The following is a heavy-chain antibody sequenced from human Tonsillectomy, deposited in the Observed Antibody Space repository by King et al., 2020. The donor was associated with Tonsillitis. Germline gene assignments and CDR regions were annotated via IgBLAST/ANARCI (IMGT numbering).Heavy chain of an antibody. V-gene: IGHV3-66*01. Sequence: DVQLVESGGGLVQPGGSLRLSCAASGFTVSSNYMSWVRQAPGKGLEWVAVIYSGYSTYYADSVKGRFTISRDNSKNKLYLQMNSLRAEDTAVYYCARVVISGYYQRRGNWYFDLWGRGALVSASS. CDR1: GFTVSSNY. CDR3: ARVVISGYYQRRGNWYFDL. J-gene: IGHJ2*01. D-gene: IGHD3-22*01. CDR2: IYSGYST.